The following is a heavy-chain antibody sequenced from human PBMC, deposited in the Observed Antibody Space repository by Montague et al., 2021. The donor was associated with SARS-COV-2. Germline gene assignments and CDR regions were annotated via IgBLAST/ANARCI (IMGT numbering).Heavy chain of an antibody. V-gene: IGHV3-48*03. CDR2: INRSGSAT. CDR1: GFTFSLYE. D-gene: IGHD1-26*01. Sequence: SLRLSCAASGFTFSLYEMHWVRQVPGKGLEWVSLINRSGSATYSADSVKGRFTISRGNAKNSLYLQMNSLRAEDTAVYYCARDRRTVGATMDYYYFYGIDVWGQGTTVTVSS. CDR3: ARDRRTVGATMDYYYFYGIDV. J-gene: IGHJ6*02.